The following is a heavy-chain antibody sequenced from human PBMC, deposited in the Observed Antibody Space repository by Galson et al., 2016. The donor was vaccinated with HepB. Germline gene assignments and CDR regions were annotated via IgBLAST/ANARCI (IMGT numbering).Heavy chain of an antibody. J-gene: IGHJ6*02. Sequence: SLRLSCAASGLIFSSHSLNWVRQAPGKGLEWVSYISSSTTTIYYADSVKGRFTISRDNAKNTLYLQMNSLRAEDTAVYYCAKIRGMDVWGRGTTVSVSS. D-gene: IGHD3-3*02. CDR1: GLIFSSHS. CDR3: AKIRGMDV. V-gene: IGHV3-48*04. CDR2: ISSSTTTI.